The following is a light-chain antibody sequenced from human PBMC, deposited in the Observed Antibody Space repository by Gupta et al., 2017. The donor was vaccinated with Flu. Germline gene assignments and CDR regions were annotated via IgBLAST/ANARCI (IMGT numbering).Light chain of an antibody. CDR1: QSVSSN. CDR3: QQYNRLPRT. V-gene: IGKV3-15*01. Sequence: EIVMTQSPATLSVSPGERATLSCRASQSVSSNLAWYQQKPGQPPRLLIYLASTRATGVPARFSGSGSGTDFTLTISSLQSGDFAVYYCQQYNRLPRTFGQGTKVEI. CDR2: LAS. J-gene: IGKJ1*01.